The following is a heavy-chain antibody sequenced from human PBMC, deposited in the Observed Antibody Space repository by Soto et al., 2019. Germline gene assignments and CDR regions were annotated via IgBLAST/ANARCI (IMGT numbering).Heavy chain of an antibody. CDR2: IIPVIGTT. CDR1: GGTFTTFA. J-gene: IGHJ4*02. CDR3: VRDLGSGYDPGDY. D-gene: IGHD5-12*01. V-gene: IGHV1-69*12. Sequence: QVQLVQSGAEVKNPGSSVKVSCKASGGTFTTFAISWVRQAPGQGLEWMGGIIPVIGTTNYAQRLQGRTTITGDASTTTAYMEVRSLTSDDTAAYYCVRDLGSGYDPGDYWGQGTVVTVSS.